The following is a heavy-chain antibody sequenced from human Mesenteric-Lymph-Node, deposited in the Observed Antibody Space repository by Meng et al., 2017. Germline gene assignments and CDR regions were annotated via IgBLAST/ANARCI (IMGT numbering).Heavy chain of an antibody. CDR2: IWYDGSNK. CDR3: AGPITMVRGVGYYYYGMDV. CDR1: GFTFSSYG. J-gene: IGHJ6*02. V-gene: IGHV3-33*08. D-gene: IGHD3-10*01. Sequence: GGSLRLSCAASGFTFSSYGMHWVRQAPGKGLEWVAVIWYDGSNKYYADSVKGRFTISRDNSKNTLYLQMNSLRAEDTAVYYCAGPITMVRGVGYYYYGMDVWGQGTMVTVSS.